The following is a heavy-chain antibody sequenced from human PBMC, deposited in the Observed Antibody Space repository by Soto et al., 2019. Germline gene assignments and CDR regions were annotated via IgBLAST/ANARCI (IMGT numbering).Heavy chain of an antibody. CDR3: ANTRPSTVGATPTDQH. Sequence: GGSLRLSCAASGFTFSSYAMSWVRQAPGKGLEWVSAISGSGGSTYYADSVKGRFTISRDNSKNTLYLQMNSLRAEDTAVYYWANTRPSTVGATPTDQHWGQGTLVTVSS. D-gene: IGHD1-26*01. CDR1: GFTFSSYA. V-gene: IGHV3-23*01. CDR2: ISGSGGST. J-gene: IGHJ1*01.